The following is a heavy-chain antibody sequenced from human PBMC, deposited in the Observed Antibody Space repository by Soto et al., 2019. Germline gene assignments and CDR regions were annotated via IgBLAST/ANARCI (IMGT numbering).Heavy chain of an antibody. V-gene: IGHV4-39*01. CDR3: ARYGGTIFGVVVAFDY. CDR2: IYYSGNT. CDR1: GDSISSKDHY. Sequence: QLQLQESGPGLVKPSETLSLSCAVSGDSISSKDHYWGWIRQPPGKGLEWIGTIYYSGNTYYNPSLRSRVTISLDTSRNQFSLKLSSVTAADTAVYYCARYGGTIFGVVVAFDYWGQGTLVTVSS. J-gene: IGHJ4*02. D-gene: IGHD3-3*01.